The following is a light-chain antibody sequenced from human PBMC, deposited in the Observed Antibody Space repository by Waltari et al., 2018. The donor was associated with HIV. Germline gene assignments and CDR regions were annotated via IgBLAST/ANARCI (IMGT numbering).Light chain of an antibody. CDR1: QSVSIN. V-gene: IGKV3-15*01. CDR3: HQYNNWPQT. Sequence: EAVMTQSPATLSVSPGERATLSCKASQSVSINLAWYQQKPGQAPRFLIYDTSTRATGVPARFSGSGSGTEFTLTITGLQSEDSAIYYCHQYNNWPQTFGQGTKVEV. J-gene: IGKJ1*01. CDR2: DTS.